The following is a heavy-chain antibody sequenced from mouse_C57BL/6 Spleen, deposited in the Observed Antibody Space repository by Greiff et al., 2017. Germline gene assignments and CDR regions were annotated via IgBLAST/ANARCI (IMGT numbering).Heavy chain of an antibody. J-gene: IGHJ4*01. CDR3: AKKGSSYCAMDC. Sequence: EVQVVESGGGLVKPGGSLKLSCAASGFTFSDYGMHWVRQAPEKGLEWVAYISSGSSTIYYADTVKGRFTISRDNATNTLFLQMTSLRSEDTAMCYCAKKGSSYCAMDCWGTGTSVTVSS. D-gene: IGHD1-1*01. V-gene: IGHV5-17*01. CDR2: ISSGSSTI. CDR1: GFTFSDYG.